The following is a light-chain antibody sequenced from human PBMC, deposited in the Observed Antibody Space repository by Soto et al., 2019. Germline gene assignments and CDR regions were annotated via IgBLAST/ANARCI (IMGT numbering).Light chain of an antibody. CDR3: QQYATDPLT. CDR1: ETVTSDY. Sequence: EVVLTQSPGTLSLSPGERATLSCRASETVTSDYLAWYQQKPGQAPRLLFYGASRRAAGIPDRFSGSGSGTDFTLIISRLEPEDFVVYYCQQYATDPLTFGGGTKVEIK. V-gene: IGKV3-20*01. CDR2: GAS. J-gene: IGKJ4*01.